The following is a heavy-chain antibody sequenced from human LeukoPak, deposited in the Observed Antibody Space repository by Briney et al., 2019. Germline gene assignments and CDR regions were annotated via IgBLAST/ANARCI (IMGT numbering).Heavy chain of an antibody. J-gene: IGHJ3*02. CDR1: GGSISSSSYY. D-gene: IGHD3-22*01. V-gene: IGHV4-39*01. CDR3: ARRGYDSSGYYLYAFDI. Sequence: PSETLSLTCTVSGGSISSSSYYWGWIRQPPGKGLEWIGSIYYSGSTYYNPSLKSRVTISVDTSKNQFSLNLSSVTAADTAVYYCARRGYDSSGYYLYAFDIWGQGTMVTVSS. CDR2: IYYSGST.